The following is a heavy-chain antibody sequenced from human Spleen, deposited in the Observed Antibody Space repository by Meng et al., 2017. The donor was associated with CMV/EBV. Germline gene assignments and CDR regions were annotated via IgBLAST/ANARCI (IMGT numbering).Heavy chain of an antibody. D-gene: IGHD1-26*01. J-gene: IGHJ4*02. CDR3: ATGSGDFDH. Sequence: QVHLTDTGPGREKPSGALSLTCSVSGGSISSFYWSWIRQPAGKGLEWFGRIYTSGSTNYNPSLKSRVTMSVDTSKNQISLRLRSVTAADTAVYYCATGSGDFDHWGQGTLVTVSS. CDR2: IYTSGST. CDR1: GGSISSFY. V-gene: IGHV4-4*07.